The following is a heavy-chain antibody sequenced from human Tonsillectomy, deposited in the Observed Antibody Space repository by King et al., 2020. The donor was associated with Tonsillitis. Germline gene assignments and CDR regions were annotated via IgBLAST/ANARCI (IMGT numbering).Heavy chain of an antibody. V-gene: IGHV5-10-1*03. CDR1: GYSFTNYW. CDR2: IDPSDSYT. D-gene: IGHD3-10*01. Sequence: VQLVQSGAEVKKPGESLRISCEGSGYSFTNYWISWVRQMPGKGLEWMGRIDPSDSYTNYSPSFQGHVTISSDKSISTAYLQWSSLKASDTAMYYCARHGGKWFGELLVWGQGTLVTVSS. J-gene: IGHJ4*02. CDR3: ARHGGKWFGELLV.